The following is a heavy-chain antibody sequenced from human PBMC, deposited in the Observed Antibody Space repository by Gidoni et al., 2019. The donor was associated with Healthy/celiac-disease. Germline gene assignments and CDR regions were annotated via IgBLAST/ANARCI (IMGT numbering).Heavy chain of an antibody. CDR3: ARGGEVGATKGGDYFDY. Sequence: QLQLVESGGGVVQPGRSLRLSCAASGLPFSSYGMHWVRQAPGKGLEVVAVRWYDGSNEYYADSVKGRFTNSRENSENTLYVQMNSLRAVDTAVYFCARGGEVGATKGGDYFDYWGQGTLVTVYS. D-gene: IGHD1-26*01. V-gene: IGHV3-33*01. CDR1: GLPFSSYG. J-gene: IGHJ4*02. CDR2: RWYDGSNE.